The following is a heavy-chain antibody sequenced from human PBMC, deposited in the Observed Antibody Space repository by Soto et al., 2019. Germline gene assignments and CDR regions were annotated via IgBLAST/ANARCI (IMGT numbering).Heavy chain of an antibody. CDR1: GGSISSSNYY. CDR3: ATQEVGGSYVYTFDP. D-gene: IGHD1-26*01. Sequence: QLQLQESGPGLVKPSETLSLTCTVSGGSISSSNYYWGWIRQPPGKGLEWIGSIYYSGSTYYNPYLKSRVTISVDTSKTQFSLKLSSVTAADTAVYYCATQEVGGSYVYTFDPWGQGTLVTVSS. CDR2: IYYSGST. J-gene: IGHJ5*02. V-gene: IGHV4-39*01.